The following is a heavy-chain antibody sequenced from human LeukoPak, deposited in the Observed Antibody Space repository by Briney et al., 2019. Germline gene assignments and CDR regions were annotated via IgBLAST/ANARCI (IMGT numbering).Heavy chain of an antibody. V-gene: IGHV3-48*03. J-gene: IGHJ4*02. CDR3: ARSPQDYYDSSGYGY. D-gene: IGHD3-22*01. Sequence: GGSLRLSCAASGFTFSSYEMNWVRQAPGKGLEWVSYISSSGSTIYYADSLKGRFTISRDNAKNSLYLQMNSLRAEDTAVYYCARSPQDYYDSSGYGYWGQGTLVTVSS. CDR2: ISSSGSTI. CDR1: GFTFSSYE.